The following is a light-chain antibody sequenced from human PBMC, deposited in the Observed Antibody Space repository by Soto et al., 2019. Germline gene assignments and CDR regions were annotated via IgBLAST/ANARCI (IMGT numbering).Light chain of an antibody. Sequence: ESVVTQSPGTLSLSPGERAILSCRASQSVSNSFFAWYQQKPGQAPRLLIYGISNRATGIPDRFSGSGSGTDFTLTISRLEPEDFVVYYCQQYSSLPHTFGQGTKLEVK. CDR2: GIS. CDR1: QSVSNSF. CDR3: QQYSSLPHT. V-gene: IGKV3-20*01. J-gene: IGKJ2*01.